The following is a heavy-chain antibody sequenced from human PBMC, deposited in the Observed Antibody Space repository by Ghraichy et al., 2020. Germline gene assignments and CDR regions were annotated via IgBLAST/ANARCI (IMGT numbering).Heavy chain of an antibody. CDR1: GGSVSSGSYN. J-gene: IGHJ6*02. CDR3: ARDRIFGVAPYGMDV. CDR2: IYYSGST. Sequence: SETLSLTCTVSGGSVSSGSYNWSWIRQPPGKGLEWIGYIYYSGSTNYNPSLKSRVTISVDTSKNQFSLKLSSVTAADTAVYYCARDRIFGVAPYGMDVWGQRTTVTVSS. D-gene: IGHD3-3*01. V-gene: IGHV4-61*01.